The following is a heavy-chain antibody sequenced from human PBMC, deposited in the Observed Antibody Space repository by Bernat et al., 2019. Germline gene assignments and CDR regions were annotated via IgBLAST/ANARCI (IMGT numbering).Heavy chain of an antibody. CDR2: ISYDGSNK. Sequence: VQLLESGGGLVQPGGSLRLSCAASGFTFSSYAMHWVRQAPGKGLVWVAGISYDGSNKYYADSVKGRFTISRDNAKNTLYLQMNSLRAEDTAVYYCERVEDYYTGSGYYDSSAQLDYWGQGTLVTVSS. V-gene: IGHV3-30-3*01. J-gene: IGHJ4*02. CDR3: ERVEDYYTGSGYYDSSAQLDY. D-gene: IGHD3-22*01. CDR1: GFTFSSYA.